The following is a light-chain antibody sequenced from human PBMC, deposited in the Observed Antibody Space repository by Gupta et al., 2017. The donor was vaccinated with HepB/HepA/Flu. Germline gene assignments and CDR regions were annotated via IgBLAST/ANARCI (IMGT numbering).Light chain of an antibody. V-gene: IGLV3-1*01. J-gene: IGLJ2*01. Sequence: SYELTPPPSVPVSPGQTASLTCSGAKLVHKYVSWYQQKPSQSPVLVIYQDTKRPSGITERFSGSNSGNTATLTVSVPRARDVAHYYSQAWDSSPVVFGGGTKLPVL. CDR3: QAWDSSPVV. CDR1: KLVHKY. CDR2: QDT.